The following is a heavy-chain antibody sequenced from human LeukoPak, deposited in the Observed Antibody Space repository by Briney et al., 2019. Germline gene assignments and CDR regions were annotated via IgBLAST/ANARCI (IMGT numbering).Heavy chain of an antibody. Sequence: PSETLSLTCTVSGGSISSYYWSWIRQPPGKGLEWIGYIYTSGSTNYNPSLKSRVTISVDTSKNQFSLKLSSVTAADTAVYYCARLSHGNFDYWGQGTLVTVSS. J-gene: IGHJ4*02. CDR3: ARLSHGNFDY. CDR2: IYTSGST. CDR1: GGSISSYY. V-gene: IGHV4-4*09.